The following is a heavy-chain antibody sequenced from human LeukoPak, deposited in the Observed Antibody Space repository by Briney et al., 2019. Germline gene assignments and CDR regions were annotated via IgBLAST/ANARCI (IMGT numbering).Heavy chain of an antibody. CDR2: IYSGGST. CDR1: GFTVSSNY. Sequence: GGSLRLSCAASGFTVSSNYMSWVRQAPGKGLEWVSIIYSGGSTYYADSVKGRFTFSRDNSKNTVYLQMNSLRAEDTALYYCARTPGGAGNFFDYWGQGTRVTVSS. CDR3: ARTPGGAGNFFDY. V-gene: IGHV3-53*01. J-gene: IGHJ4*02. D-gene: IGHD3-10*01.